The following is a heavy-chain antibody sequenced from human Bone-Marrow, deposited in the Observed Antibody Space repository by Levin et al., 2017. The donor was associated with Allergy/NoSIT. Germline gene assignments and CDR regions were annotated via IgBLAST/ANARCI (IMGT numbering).Heavy chain of an antibody. J-gene: IGHJ4*02. Sequence: GESLKISCTASGYTFTGFYISWVRQAPGQGPEWMGWINPNSGATDYAQKFQGRVTLTRDTSTSTVYLELRRLRSDDTALYYCAGGASGWYRAAHDYWGQGTLVTVSS. CDR1: GYTFTGFY. V-gene: IGHV1-2*02. D-gene: IGHD6-19*01. CDR3: AGGASGWYRAAHDY. CDR2: INPNSGAT.